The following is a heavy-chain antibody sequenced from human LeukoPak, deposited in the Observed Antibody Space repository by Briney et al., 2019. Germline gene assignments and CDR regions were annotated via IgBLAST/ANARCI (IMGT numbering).Heavy chain of an antibody. Sequence: PSETLSLTCTVSGFSISSYYLSWIRQPPGKGLEWIGYIYYSGSTNYNPSPKNRLSISVDTSKNQFSLQLSSVTAADTAVYYCARGMTAFFDYWGQGTLVIVSS. CDR2: IYYSGST. J-gene: IGHJ4*02. CDR1: GFSISSYY. CDR3: ARGMTAFFDY. D-gene: IGHD5-18*01. V-gene: IGHV4-59*01.